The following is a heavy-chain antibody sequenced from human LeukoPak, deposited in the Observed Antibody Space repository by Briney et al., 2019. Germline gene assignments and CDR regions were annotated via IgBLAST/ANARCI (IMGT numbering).Heavy chain of an antibody. D-gene: IGHD3-16*01. CDR3: AKDGLGAFDI. CDR1: GFTFSSYA. Sequence: PGGSLRLSCAASGFTFSSYAMSWVRQAPGKGLEWVSAISGGGGSTYYADSVKGRFTISRDNPKNTLYLQMNSLRAEDTAVYYCAKDGLGAFDIWGQGTMVTVSS. V-gene: IGHV3-23*01. CDR2: ISGGGGST. J-gene: IGHJ3*02.